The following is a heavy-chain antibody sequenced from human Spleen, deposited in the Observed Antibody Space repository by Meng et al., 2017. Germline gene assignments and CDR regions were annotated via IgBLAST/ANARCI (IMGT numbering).Heavy chain of an antibody. Sequence: QVCFHQWGAGLLKPSESLSLTCVVSGGFFSDYYWSWIRQPPGKGLEWIGEINHSGSTNYNPSLESRATISVDTSQNNLSLKLSSVTAADSAVYYCARGPTTMAHDFDYWGQGTLVTVSS. D-gene: IGHD4-11*01. CDR2: INHSGST. CDR1: GGFFSDYY. CDR3: ARGPTTMAHDFDY. V-gene: IGHV4-34*01. J-gene: IGHJ4*02.